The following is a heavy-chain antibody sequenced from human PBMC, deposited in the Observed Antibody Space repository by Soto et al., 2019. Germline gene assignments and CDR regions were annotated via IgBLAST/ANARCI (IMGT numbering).Heavy chain of an antibody. CDR3: TTDNYDFWSGYYANLYYYYMDV. J-gene: IGHJ6*03. D-gene: IGHD3-3*01. Sequence: EVQLVESGGGLVKPGGSLRLSCAASGFTFSNAWMSWVRQAPGKGLEWVGRIKSKTDGGTTDYAAPVKGRFTISRDDSKNTLYLQMNRLKTEDTAVYYCTTDNYDFWSGYYANLYYYYMDVWGKGTTVTVSS. CDR1: GFTFSNAW. CDR2: IKSKTDGGTT. V-gene: IGHV3-15*01.